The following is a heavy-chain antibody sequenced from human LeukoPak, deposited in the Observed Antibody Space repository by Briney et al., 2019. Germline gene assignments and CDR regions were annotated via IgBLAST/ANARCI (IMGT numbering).Heavy chain of an antibody. V-gene: IGHV4-61*02. Sequence: PSETLSLTCTVSGGSISSGSYYWSWIRQPAGKGLEWIGRIYTSGSTNYNPSLKSRVTISVDTSKNQFSLKLSSVTAADTAVYYCARGAYGSGSYSRRVYYYYMDVWGKGTTVTVSS. CDR3: ARGAYGSGSYSRRVYYYYMDV. CDR1: GGSISSGSYY. J-gene: IGHJ6*03. D-gene: IGHD3-10*01. CDR2: IYTSGST.